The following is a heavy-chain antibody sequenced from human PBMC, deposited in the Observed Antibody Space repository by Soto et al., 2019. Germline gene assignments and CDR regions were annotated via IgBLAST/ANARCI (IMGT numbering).Heavy chain of an antibody. V-gene: IGHV4-34*01. CDR2: INHSGST. D-gene: IGHD4-17*01. J-gene: IGHJ6*02. CDR3: ARDRLRWSMSGYYYGMDV. Sequence: SETLSLTCAVYGGSFSGYYWSWIRQPPGKGLEWIGEINHSGSTNYNPSLKSRVTISVDTSKNQFSQKLSSVAAADTAVYYCARDRLRWSMSGYYYGMDVWGQGTTVT. CDR1: GGSFSGYY.